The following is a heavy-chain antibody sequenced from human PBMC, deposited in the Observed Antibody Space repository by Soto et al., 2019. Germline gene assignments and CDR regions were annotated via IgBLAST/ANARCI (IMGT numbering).Heavy chain of an antibody. CDR1: GFSFSSYW. CDR2: IKRDGGEK. CDR3: ARRGDYTFDY. D-gene: IGHD4-17*01. Sequence: EVQLAELGGGLVQTGGSLTLSCAASGFSFSSYWMGWVRQAPGKGLEWVANIKRDGGEKYYVDSVKGRFTISRDNAENSLYLQMNSLRADDTAVYHCARRGDYTFDYWGQGTLVTVSS. J-gene: IGHJ4*02. V-gene: IGHV3-7*01.